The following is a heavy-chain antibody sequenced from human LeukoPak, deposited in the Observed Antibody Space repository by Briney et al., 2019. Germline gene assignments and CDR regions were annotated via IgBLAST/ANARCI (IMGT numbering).Heavy chain of an antibody. Sequence: GGSLCLSCAASGFTISSNEINWVRQAPGKGLEWVSYISSNGSTIYHADSVKGRITISRDNAKNSLYLQMNSLSAEDTAVYYCARSPGISMTGADYAFHIWGRETMVTVSS. CDR2: ISSNGSTI. J-gene: IGHJ3*02. CDR3: ARSPGISMTGADYAFHI. V-gene: IGHV3-48*03. CDR1: GFTISSNE. D-gene: IGHD6-19*01.